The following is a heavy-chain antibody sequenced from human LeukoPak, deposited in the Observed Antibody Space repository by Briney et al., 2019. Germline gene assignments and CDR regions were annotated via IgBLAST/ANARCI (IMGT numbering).Heavy chain of an antibody. D-gene: IGHD3-10*01. J-gene: IGHJ4*02. Sequence: GGSLRLSCAASGFTFSSYAMHWVRQAPGKGLEYVSAISSNGGSTYYANSVKGRFTIPRDNSKNTLYLQMGSLRAEDMAVYYCARDQLLWFGAFDYWGQGTLVNVSS. CDR2: ISSNGGST. V-gene: IGHV3-64*01. CDR3: ARDQLLWFGAFDY. CDR1: GFTFSSYA.